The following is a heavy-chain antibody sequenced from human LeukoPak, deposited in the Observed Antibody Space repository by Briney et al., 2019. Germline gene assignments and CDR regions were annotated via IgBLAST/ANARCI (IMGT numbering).Heavy chain of an antibody. CDR1: GYSISSGYY. V-gene: IGHV4-38-2*01. J-gene: IGHJ4*02. Sequence: SETLSLTCAVSGYSISSGYYWGWIRQPPGKGLEWIGSIYHSGSTYYNPSLKSRVTISVDTSKNQFSLKLSSVTAADTAVYYCARRGSGWYLNDYWGRGTLVTVSS. CDR3: ARRGSGWYLNDY. CDR2: IYHSGST. D-gene: IGHD6-19*01.